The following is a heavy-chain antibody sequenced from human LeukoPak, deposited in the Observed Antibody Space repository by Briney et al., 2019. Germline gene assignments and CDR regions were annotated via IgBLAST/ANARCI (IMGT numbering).Heavy chain of an antibody. Sequence: GGSLRLSCAASGFTFSSYAMSWVRQAPGKGLEWVSAISGSGGSTYYADSVKGRFTISRDNSKNTLYLQMNSLRAEDTAVYYCAKEGAAGGYNPRGRRDAFDIWGQGTMVTVSS. V-gene: IGHV3-23*01. CDR2: ISGSGGST. J-gene: IGHJ3*02. CDR3: AKEGAAGGYNPRGRRDAFDI. D-gene: IGHD5-24*01. CDR1: GFTFSSYA.